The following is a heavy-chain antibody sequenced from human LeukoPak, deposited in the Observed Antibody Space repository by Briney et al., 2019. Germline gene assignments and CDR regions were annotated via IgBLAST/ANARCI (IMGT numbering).Heavy chain of an antibody. J-gene: IGHJ6*03. CDR2: NNYSGST. D-gene: IGHD1-20*01. Sequence: SETLSLTCTVSGGSISSYYWSWVRQPPGKGLEWIGYNNYSGSTNYNPSLKSRVTISVDASKNQFSLKLSSVTAADTAVYYCARDVRLSINWNYYYYMDVWGKGTTVTVSS. V-gene: IGHV4-59*01. CDR3: ARDVRLSINWNYYYYMDV. CDR1: GGSISSYY.